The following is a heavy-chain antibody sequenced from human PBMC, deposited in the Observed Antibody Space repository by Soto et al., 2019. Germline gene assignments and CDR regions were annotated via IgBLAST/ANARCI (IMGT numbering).Heavy chain of an antibody. CDR3: AKTLWSGNDY. V-gene: IGHV3-23*01. D-gene: IGHD3-3*01. J-gene: IGHJ4*02. Sequence: GGSLRLSCAASGFTFSSYAMSWVRQAPGKGLEWVSAISGSGGSTYYADSVKCRFTISRDNSKNSLYLKMNSLRAEDTAVYYCAKTLWSGNDYWGQGTLVTVSS. CDR1: GFTFSSYA. CDR2: ISGSGGST.